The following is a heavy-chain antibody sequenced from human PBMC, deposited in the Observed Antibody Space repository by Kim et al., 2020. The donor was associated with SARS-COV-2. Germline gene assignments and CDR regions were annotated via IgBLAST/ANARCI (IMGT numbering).Heavy chain of an antibody. D-gene: IGHD3-10*01. V-gene: IGHV4-34*01. CDR1: GGSFSGYY. CDR3: ARGPMVQGV. Sequence: SETLSLTCAVYGGSFSGYYWSWIRQPPGKGLEWIGEINHSGSTNYNPSLKSRVTISVDTSKNQFSLKLSSVTAADTAVYYCARGPMVQGVWGQGTLVTVSS. CDR2: INHSGST. J-gene: IGHJ4*02.